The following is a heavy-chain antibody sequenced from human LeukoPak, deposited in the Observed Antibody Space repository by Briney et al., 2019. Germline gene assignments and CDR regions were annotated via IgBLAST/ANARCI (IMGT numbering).Heavy chain of an antibody. CDR1: GFTFHEHA. Sequence: PGGSLRLSCAASGFTFHEHAMHWVRHAPGKGLEWVSLISGDGGNKHYADSVKGRFTISRDNSKNFLYLQMNSLRSEDTALYYCAKRSGAPNNFDYWGQGALVTVSS. CDR2: ISGDGGNK. D-gene: IGHD1-1*01. V-gene: IGHV3-43*02. J-gene: IGHJ4*02. CDR3: AKRSGAPNNFDY.